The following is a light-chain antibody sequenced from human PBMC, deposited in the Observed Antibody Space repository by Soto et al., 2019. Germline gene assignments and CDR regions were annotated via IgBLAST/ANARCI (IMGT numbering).Light chain of an antibody. Sequence: DIVMTQSPDSLAVSLGERATINCKSSQSVLYSSNNKNYLAWYQQKPGQPPKLLIYWASTRESGVPDRFSGSGSATDFTVSISSVQAEDVAVYYCQQHYSTQCTFGQGTKLEIK. CDR3: QQHYSTQCT. J-gene: IGKJ2*02. V-gene: IGKV4-1*01. CDR2: WAS. CDR1: QSVLYSSNNKNY.